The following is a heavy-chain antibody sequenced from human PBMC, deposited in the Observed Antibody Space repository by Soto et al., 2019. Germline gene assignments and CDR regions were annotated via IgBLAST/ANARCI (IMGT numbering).Heavy chain of an antibody. CDR3: ARSIAARGFDY. Sequence: QVQLVQSGAEVKKPGASVKVSCKASGYTFTSYYMHWVRQAPGQGLEWMGIINPSGGSTSYAQKFQGRVTMTRDTSTSTGYMELSSLRSEDTAVYYCARSIAARGFDYWGQGTLVTVSS. J-gene: IGHJ4*02. V-gene: IGHV1-46*01. CDR1: GYTFTSYY. D-gene: IGHD6-6*01. CDR2: INPSGGST.